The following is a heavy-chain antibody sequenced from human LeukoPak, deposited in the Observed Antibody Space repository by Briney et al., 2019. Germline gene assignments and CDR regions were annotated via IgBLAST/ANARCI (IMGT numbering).Heavy chain of an antibody. J-gene: IGHJ4*02. CDR2: INTDGSTT. CDR1: GFTFSSYW. Sequence: GGSLRLSCVASGFTFSSYWMHWVRQAPGKGLVWVSRINTDGSTTSYADSVNGRFSISRDNAKNTLYLQMNSLRAEDTAVYYCARDYDGNFAVEYWGQGTLVTVSS. CDR3: ARDYDGNFAVEY. V-gene: IGHV3-74*01. D-gene: IGHD4-23*01.